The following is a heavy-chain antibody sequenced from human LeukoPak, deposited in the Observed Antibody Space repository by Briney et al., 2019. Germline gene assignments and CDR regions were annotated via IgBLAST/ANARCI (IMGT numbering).Heavy chain of an antibody. V-gene: IGHV4-59*12. CDR3: AGPGAGDLDY. CDR2: IYYSGST. D-gene: IGHD3-10*01. CDR1: GGSISSYY. J-gene: IGHJ4*02. Sequence: PSETLSLTCTVSGGSISSYYWSWIRQPPGKGLEWIGYIYYSGSTNYNPSLKSRVTISVDTSKNQFSLKLNSVTAADTAVYYCAGPGAGDLDYWGQGTLVTVSS.